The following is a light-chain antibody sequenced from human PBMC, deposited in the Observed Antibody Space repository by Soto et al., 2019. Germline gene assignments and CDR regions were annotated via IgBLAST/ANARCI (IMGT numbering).Light chain of an antibody. Sequence: QSALTQPPSVSGSPGQSIAISCTGTSSDVGAYNRVSWYQQHPDTAPKLVIFGDSNRPSGVSDRFSGSKSGNTASLTISGLQADDADDYCCSSYTGISTYVFGTGTKVTVL. J-gene: IGLJ1*01. CDR1: SSDVGAYNR. CDR2: GDS. CDR3: SSYTGISTYV. V-gene: IGLV2-14*03.